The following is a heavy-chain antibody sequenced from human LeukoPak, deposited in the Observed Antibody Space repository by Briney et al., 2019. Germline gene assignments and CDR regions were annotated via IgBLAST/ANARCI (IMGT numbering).Heavy chain of an antibody. V-gene: IGHV4-39*07. Sequence: SETLSLTCTVSGDSINNNDYYWSWIRQPPGKGPEWIGSISYCGTTYYNPSLKSRVTISLDTSKNQFSLKLASATAADTAVYYCARGDYGDLTYWGQGTLVTVSS. CDR1: GDSINNNDYY. J-gene: IGHJ4*02. CDR2: ISYCGTT. D-gene: IGHD4-17*01. CDR3: ARGDYGDLTY.